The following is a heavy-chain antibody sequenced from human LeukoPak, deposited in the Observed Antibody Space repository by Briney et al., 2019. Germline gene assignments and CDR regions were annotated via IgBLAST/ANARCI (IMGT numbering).Heavy chain of an antibody. D-gene: IGHD1-26*01. CDR2: ISTRSDYI. V-gene: IGHV3-21*01. Sequence: PGESLRLSCAASGFTFSSYSMNWVRQAPGKGLEWVSSISTRSDYIYYADSVKGRFTISRDNAKNSLYLQMSSLRAEDTAVYYCAKDGGTHFDHWGQGTLVTVSS. J-gene: IGHJ4*02. CDR1: GFTFSSYS. CDR3: AKDGGTHFDH.